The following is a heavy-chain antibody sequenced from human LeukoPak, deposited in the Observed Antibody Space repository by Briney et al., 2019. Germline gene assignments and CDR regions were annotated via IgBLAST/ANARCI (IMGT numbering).Heavy chain of an antibody. CDR1: GFTFSDYY. Sequence: GGSLRLSCAASGFTFSDYYMSWIRQAPGKGLEWVSYISSSGSTIYYADSVKGRFTISRDNSKNTLYLQMNSLRAEDTAVYYCAASAWELRPFYMDVWGKGTTVTVSS. D-gene: IGHD1-26*01. CDR2: ISSSGSTI. V-gene: IGHV3-11*01. J-gene: IGHJ6*03. CDR3: AASAWELRPFYMDV.